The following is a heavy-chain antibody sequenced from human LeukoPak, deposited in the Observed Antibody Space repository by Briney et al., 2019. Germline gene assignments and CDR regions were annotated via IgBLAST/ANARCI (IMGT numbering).Heavy chain of an antibody. V-gene: IGHV4-4*07. CDR2: IYTSGRT. CDR3: ARDPQLGPFDY. Sequence: PSETLSLTCTVSGGSISSYYWSWLRQPAGKGLEWIGRIYTSGRTNYNPSLKSRVTMSVDTSKKQFSLKLSSVTAADTAVYYCARDPQLGPFDYWGQGTLVTVSS. CDR1: GGSISSYY. D-gene: IGHD6-6*01. J-gene: IGHJ4*02.